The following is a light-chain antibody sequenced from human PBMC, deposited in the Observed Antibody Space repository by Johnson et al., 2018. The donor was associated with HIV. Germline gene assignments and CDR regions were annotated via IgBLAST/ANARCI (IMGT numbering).Light chain of an antibody. CDR3: GTWDSSLDYV. CDR2: DNN. J-gene: IGLJ1*01. CDR1: SSNIGDNH. Sequence: QSVLTQPPSVSAAPGQKVTISCSGSSSNIGDNHVSWYQQLPGTAPRIVTYDNNKRPSGIPDRFSGSTSGTSATLGITGLQTGDEADYYCGTWDSSLDYVFGTGTKVTVL. V-gene: IGLV1-51*01.